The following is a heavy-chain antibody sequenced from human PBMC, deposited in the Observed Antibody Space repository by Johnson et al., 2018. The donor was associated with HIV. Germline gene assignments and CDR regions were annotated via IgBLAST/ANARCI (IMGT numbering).Heavy chain of an antibody. J-gene: IGHJ3*02. V-gene: IGHV3-30*04. CDR2: ISYDGSNK. D-gene: IGHD2-15*01. CDR1: GFTFSSYA. Sequence: VQLVESGGGVVQPGRSLRLSCAASGFTFSSYAMHWVRQAPGKGLEWVAVISYDGSNKYYADSVKGRFTISRDNSKSTLYLQINSLRAEDAAVCYCARVGVGGYSADGAFDIWGQGTMVTVSS. CDR3: ARVGVGGYSADGAFDI.